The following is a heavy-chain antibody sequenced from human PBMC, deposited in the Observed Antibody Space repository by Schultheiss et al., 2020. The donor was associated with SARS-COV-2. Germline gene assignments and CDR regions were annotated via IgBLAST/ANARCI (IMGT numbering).Heavy chain of an antibody. CDR1: GFTFSSYA. CDR2: ISGSGGST. CDR3: ASQGRDLLPGY. Sequence: GESLKISCAASGFTFSSYAMSWVRQAPGKGLEWVSAISGSGGSTYYADSVKGRFTISRDNSKKTLYLQMNSLRVEDTAVYYCASQGRDLLPGYWGQGTLVTVSS. J-gene: IGHJ4*02. V-gene: IGHV3-23*01. D-gene: IGHD1-26*01.